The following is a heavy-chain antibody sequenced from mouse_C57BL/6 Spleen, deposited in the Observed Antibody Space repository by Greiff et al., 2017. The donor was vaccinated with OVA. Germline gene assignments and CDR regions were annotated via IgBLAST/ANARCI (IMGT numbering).Heavy chain of an antibody. CDR1: GYTFTSYW. D-gene: IGHD3-2*02. CDR2: IDPSDSYT. Sequence: QVQLQQSWAELVMPGASVKLSCKASGYTFTSYWMHWVEQRPGQGLEWIGEIDPSDSYTNYNQKFKGKSTLTVDKSSSTAYMQLSSLTSEDSAVYYCARRTAQASFAYWGQGTLVTVSA. V-gene: IGHV1-69*01. J-gene: IGHJ3*01. CDR3: ARRTAQASFAY.